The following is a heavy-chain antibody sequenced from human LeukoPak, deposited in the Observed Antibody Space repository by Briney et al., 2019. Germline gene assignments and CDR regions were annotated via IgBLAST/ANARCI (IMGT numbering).Heavy chain of an antibody. D-gene: IGHD3-3*01. Sequence: PGGSLRLSCAASGFTFSSYSMNWVRQAPGKGLEWVSSISSSSSYIYYADSVKGRFTISRDNAKNSLYLQMNSLRAEDTAVYYCARAAYYDFWSGYYMSDWFDPWGQGTLVTVSS. CDR2: ISSSSSYI. CDR3: ARAAYYDFWSGYYMSDWFDP. J-gene: IGHJ5*02. CDR1: GFTFSSYS. V-gene: IGHV3-21*01.